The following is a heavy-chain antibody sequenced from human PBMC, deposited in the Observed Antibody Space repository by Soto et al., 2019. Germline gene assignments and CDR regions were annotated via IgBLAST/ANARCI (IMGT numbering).Heavy chain of an antibody. V-gene: IGHV3-30-3*01. J-gene: IGHJ6*02. Sequence: QVHLEESGGGVVQPGGSLRLSCAGSGFDFSGYTIHWVRQAPGKGLEWVAVISYDGSDKYYADSVKGRFTIPSDNAKKTLYLQMNSLRIEDTAVYYCARVDCSTTTCYYYGFDVWGQGTTVTVSS. CDR3: ARVDCSTTTCYYYGFDV. CDR2: ISYDGSDK. CDR1: GFDFSGYT. D-gene: IGHD2-2*01.